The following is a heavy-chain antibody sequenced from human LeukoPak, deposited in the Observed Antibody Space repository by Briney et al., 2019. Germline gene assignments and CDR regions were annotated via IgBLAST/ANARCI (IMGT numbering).Heavy chain of an antibody. CDR2: IYHSGST. J-gene: IGHJ4*02. Sequence: SGTLSLTCAVSGGSISGSNWWSWVRQSPGKGLEWIGEIYHSGSTNYNPSLKSRITISVDKSKNLFSLKLSSVTAADAGVYHCARRHLEGHNAYGLFDYWGQGTLVTVSS. V-gene: IGHV4-4*02. D-gene: IGHD5-12*01. CDR1: GGSISGSNW. CDR3: ARRHLEGHNAYGLFDY.